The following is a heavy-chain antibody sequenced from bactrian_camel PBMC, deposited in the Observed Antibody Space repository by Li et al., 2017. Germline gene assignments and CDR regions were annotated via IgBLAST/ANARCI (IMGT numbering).Heavy chain of an antibody. Sequence: HVQLVESGGGLVQPGGSLRLSCAAPAHNYSSYYCMGWFRQAPGKAREGIAGIRRDGDEYYADSVKGRFTISQDNAKNIIYLQMNSLTPDDTAMYYCAATPRWRVTRAQSLTKDNYDYWGQGTQVTVS. D-gene: IGHD1*01. CDR2: IRRDGDE. J-gene: IGHJ4*01. CDR3: AATPRWRVTRAQSLTKDNYDY. V-gene: IGHV3S1*01. CDR1: AHNYSSYYC.